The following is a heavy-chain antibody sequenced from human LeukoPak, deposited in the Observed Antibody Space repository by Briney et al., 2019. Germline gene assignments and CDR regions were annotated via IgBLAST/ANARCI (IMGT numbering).Heavy chain of an antibody. CDR3: ARVSDFWSGYYTLGY. CDR1: GGSISSYY. J-gene: IGHJ4*02. CDR2: IYYSGST. D-gene: IGHD3-3*01. Sequence: PSETLSLTCTVSGGSISSYYWSWIRQPPGKGLEWIGYIYYSGSTNYNPSLKSRVFISVGTSENQFSLKLSSVTAADTAVYYCARVSDFWSGYYTLGYWGQGTLVTVSS. V-gene: IGHV4-59*01.